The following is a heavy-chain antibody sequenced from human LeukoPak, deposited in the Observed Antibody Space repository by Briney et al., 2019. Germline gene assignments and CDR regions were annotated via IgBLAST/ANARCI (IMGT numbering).Heavy chain of an antibody. V-gene: IGHV3-7*01. Sequence: GGSLRLSCAASGFTFSIYWMSWVRQAPGKGLEWVANIKQDGSEKYYVDSVKGRFTISRDNAKNSLYLQMNSLRAEDTAVYYCARDRYYYGSGSYYGVDYWGQGTLVTVSS. J-gene: IGHJ4*02. CDR3: ARDRYYYGSGSYYGVDY. CDR1: GFTFSIYW. D-gene: IGHD3-10*01. CDR2: IKQDGSEK.